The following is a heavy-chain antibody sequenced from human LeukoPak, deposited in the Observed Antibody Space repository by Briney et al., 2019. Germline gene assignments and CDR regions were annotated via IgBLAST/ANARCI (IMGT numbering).Heavy chain of an antibody. V-gene: IGHV5-51*01. J-gene: IGHJ4*02. Sequence: GESLKISCKGSGYSFTSYWIGWVRQMPGKGLEWMGIIYPGDSDTRYSPSFQGQVTISADKSISTAYLQWSSLKASDTAMYYCARHGTVGATMGPFDYWGQGTLVTVSS. CDR2: IYPGDSDT. D-gene: IGHD1-26*01. CDR3: ARHGTVGATMGPFDY. CDR1: GYSFTSYW.